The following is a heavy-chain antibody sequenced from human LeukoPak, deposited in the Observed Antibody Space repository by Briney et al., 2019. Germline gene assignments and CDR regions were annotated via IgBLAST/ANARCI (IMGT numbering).Heavy chain of an antibody. Sequence: SETLSLTCAVYGGSFSGYYWSWIRQPPGKGLEWIGYIYYSGSTNYNPSLKSRVTISVDTSKNQFSLKLSSVTAADTAVYYCARGTMTPDYWGQGTLVTVSS. J-gene: IGHJ4*02. CDR1: GGSFSGYY. CDR3: ARGTMTPDY. CDR2: IYYSGST. V-gene: IGHV4-59*01. D-gene: IGHD1-14*01.